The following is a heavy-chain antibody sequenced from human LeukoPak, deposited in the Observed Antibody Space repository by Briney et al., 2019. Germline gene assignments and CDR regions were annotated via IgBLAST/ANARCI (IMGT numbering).Heavy chain of an antibody. J-gene: IGHJ4*02. V-gene: IGHV1-69-2*01. Sequence: ASVKISCKVSGYTFTDYYMHWVQQAPGNGLEWMGLVDPEDGETIYAEKFQGRVTITADTSTDTAYMELSSLRSEDTAVYYCATVHSSSWYFAIDYWGQGTLVTVSS. CDR3: ATVHSSSWYFAIDY. CDR1: GYTFTDYY. D-gene: IGHD6-13*01. CDR2: VDPEDGET.